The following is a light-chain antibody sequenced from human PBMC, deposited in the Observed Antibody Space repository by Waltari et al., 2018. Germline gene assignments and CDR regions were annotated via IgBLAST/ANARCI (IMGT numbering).Light chain of an antibody. CDR1: SGSLSTTSY. V-gene: IGLV8-61*01. Sequence: QTVVTQEPSLSVSPGGPVTLTCALSSGSLSTTSYATWYQQTPDPSPRTLVYKANARSSGVPDRFSGSILGNTAALTITGAQADDESDYYCALYMGSGIWVFGGGTRLTVL. CDR2: KAN. CDR3: ALYMGSGIWV. J-gene: IGLJ3*02.